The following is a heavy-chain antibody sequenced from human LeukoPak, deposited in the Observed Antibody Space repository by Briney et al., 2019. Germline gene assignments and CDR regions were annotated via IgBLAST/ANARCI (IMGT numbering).Heavy chain of an antibody. CDR3: ARTGYDSSGYYSDY. D-gene: IGHD3-22*01. CDR1: GFTFSSYS. CDR2: ISSSSSYI. V-gene: IGHV3-21*01. Sequence: GGSLRLSCAASGFTFSSYSMNWVRQAPGKGLEWVSSISSSSSYIYYVDSVKGRFTISRDNAKNSLFLQMNSLRAEDTAMYYCARTGYDSSGYYSDYWGQGTLVTASS. J-gene: IGHJ4*02.